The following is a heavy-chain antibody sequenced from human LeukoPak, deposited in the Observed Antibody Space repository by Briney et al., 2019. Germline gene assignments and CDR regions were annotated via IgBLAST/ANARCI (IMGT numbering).Heavy chain of an antibody. J-gene: IGHJ4*02. D-gene: IGHD3-9*01. CDR3: AXXXREXNPSTGYYPFDY. Sequence: GGSLRLSCAASGFTFSNYAMGWVRQAPGKGLEWVSAIRGSGDSTYYADSVKGRFTISRDNSENALYLQMNSLRAEDTAIYYCAXXXREXNPSTGYYPFDYWGQGTLVTVSS. CDR1: GFTFSNYA. V-gene: IGHV3-23*01. CDR2: IRGSGDST.